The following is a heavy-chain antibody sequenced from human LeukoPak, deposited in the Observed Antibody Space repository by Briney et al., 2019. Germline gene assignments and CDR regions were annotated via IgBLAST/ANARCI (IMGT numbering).Heavy chain of an antibody. CDR1: GYTFTTYA. J-gene: IGHJ4*02. CDR3: ARDQLDRSYYSY. Sequence: ASVKVSCKASGYTFTTYAIRWVRQAPGERLEWMGWINAGNGNTKYSQKFQGRVTITKDTSASTAYMELSSLRSEDTAVYYCARDQLDRSYYSYWGQGTLLTVSS. V-gene: IGHV1-3*01. CDR2: INAGNGNT. D-gene: IGHD1-26*01.